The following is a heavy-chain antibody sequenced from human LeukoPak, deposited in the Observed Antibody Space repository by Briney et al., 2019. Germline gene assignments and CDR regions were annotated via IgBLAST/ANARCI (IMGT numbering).Heavy chain of an antibody. CDR1: GGSISSGGYY. CDR3: AARNPLEVIVDY. D-gene: IGHD3-22*01. Sequence: SETLSLTCTVSGGSISSGGYYWSWIRQHPGKGLEWIGYIYYCGSTYYNPSLKSRVTISVDTSKNQFSLKLSSVTAADTAVYYCAARNPLEVIVDYWGQGTLVTVSS. V-gene: IGHV4-31*03. J-gene: IGHJ4*02. CDR2: IYYCGST.